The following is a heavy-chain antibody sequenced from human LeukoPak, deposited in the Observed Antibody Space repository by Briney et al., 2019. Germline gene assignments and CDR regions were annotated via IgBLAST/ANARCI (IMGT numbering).Heavy chain of an antibody. J-gene: IGHJ5*02. CDR1: GYTFTGYY. D-gene: IGHD2-2*01. Sequence: ASVKVSCKASGYTFTGYYMHWVRQAPGQGLEWMGGIIPIFGTANYAQKFQGRVTITADESMELSSLRSEDTAVYYCARDTRHRYCPSPSCYRGWFDPWGQGTLVTVSS. CDR3: ARDTRHRYCPSPSCYRGWFDP. CDR2: IIPIFGTA. V-gene: IGHV1-69*13.